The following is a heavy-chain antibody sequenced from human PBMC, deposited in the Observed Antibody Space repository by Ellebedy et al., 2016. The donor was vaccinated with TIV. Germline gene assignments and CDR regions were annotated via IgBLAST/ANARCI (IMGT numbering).Heavy chain of an antibody. V-gene: IGHV3-15*01. CDR2: IKSETDGGTT. Sequence: GGSLRLSXAASGFTFRNAWMSWVRQAPGKGLEWVGRIKSETDGGTTNYAAPVNGRFTISRDDSKNTLYLQMNSLKTEDTAVYYCTTPTDLGHYDIYDYWGQGTLVTVSS. J-gene: IGHJ4*02. D-gene: IGHD3-9*01. CDR1: GFTFRNAW. CDR3: TTPTDLGHYDIYDY.